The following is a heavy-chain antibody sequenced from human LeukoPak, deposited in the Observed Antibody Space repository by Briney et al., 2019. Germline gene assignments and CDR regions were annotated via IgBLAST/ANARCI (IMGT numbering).Heavy chain of an antibody. J-gene: IGHJ6*02. Sequence: GASLRLSCAASGFTFSSYAMSWVRQAPGKGLEWVSAISGSGGSTYYADSVKGRFTISRDNSKNTLYLQMNSLRAEDTAVYYCAKESPGIAAAGIDYGMDVWGQGTTVTVSS. CDR1: GFTFSSYA. CDR2: ISGSGGST. V-gene: IGHV3-23*01. CDR3: AKESPGIAAAGIDYGMDV. D-gene: IGHD6-13*01.